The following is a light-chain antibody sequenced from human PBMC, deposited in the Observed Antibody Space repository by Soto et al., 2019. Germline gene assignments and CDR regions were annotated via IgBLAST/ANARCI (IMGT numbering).Light chain of an antibody. CDR1: QGINSW. J-gene: IGKJ3*01. Sequence: DIQMTQSPSSVSASVGDRVTITCRASQGINSWLAWYQQKPGKAPKLLIYAAYGLQSGVPSRFSGSGSGTDFTLTISSLQPEDFSTYYCQRANSFPFAFGPGTTVDIK. CDR3: QRANSFPFA. V-gene: IGKV1-12*01. CDR2: AAY.